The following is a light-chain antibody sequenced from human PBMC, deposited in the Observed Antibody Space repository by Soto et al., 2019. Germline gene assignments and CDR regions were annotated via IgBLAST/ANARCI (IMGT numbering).Light chain of an antibody. CDR2: SNN. J-gene: IGLJ1*01. Sequence: QSAVTQPPSASRTPGQRVTISCSGSSSNIGSNTVNWYRQLPGTAPKLLIYSNNQRPSGVPDRFSGSKSGTSASLAISGLQSEDEADYYCAAWDDSLNGRVFGTGTKVTVL. V-gene: IGLV1-44*01. CDR1: SSNIGSNT. CDR3: AAWDDSLNGRV.